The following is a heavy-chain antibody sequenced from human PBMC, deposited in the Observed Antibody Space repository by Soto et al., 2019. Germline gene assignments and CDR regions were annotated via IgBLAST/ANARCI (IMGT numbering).Heavy chain of an antibody. J-gene: IGHJ4*02. V-gene: IGHV1-69*01. CDR3: ARDGDGNSLAY. CDR2: IIPIFGAS. Sequence: QVQLVQSGPEVKKPGSSVKVSCKSSGGTFTTYTFSWVRQAPGQGLEWMAGIIPIFGASKSAQKYQDRVAITTDVSTRSIYMELSSLRSDDTAVYYCARDGDGNSLAYWGQGTLVTVSS. CDR1: GGTFTTYT. D-gene: IGHD7-27*01.